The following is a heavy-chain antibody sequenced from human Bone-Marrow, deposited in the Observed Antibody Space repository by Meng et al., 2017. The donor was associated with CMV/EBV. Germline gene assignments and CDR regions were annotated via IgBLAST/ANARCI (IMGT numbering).Heavy chain of an antibody. D-gene: IGHD3-22*01. CDR2: ISYDGSNK. Sequence: GESLKISCAASGFTFSSYSMHWVRQAPGKGLEWVAVISYDGSNKYYADFVKGRFTISRDNSKNTLDLQMNRLRAEDTAVYYCARGYYYDSSGYYRTLDYWGQGTLVTVPS. V-gene: IGHV3-30*03. CDR1: GFTFSSYS. J-gene: IGHJ4*02. CDR3: ARGYYYDSSGYYRTLDY.